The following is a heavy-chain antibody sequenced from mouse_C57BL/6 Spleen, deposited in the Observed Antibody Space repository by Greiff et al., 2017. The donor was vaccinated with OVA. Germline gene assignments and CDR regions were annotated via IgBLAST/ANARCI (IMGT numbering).Heavy chain of an antibody. CDR1: GYTFTDYY. J-gene: IGHJ4*01. D-gene: IGHD1-1*01. V-gene: IGHV1-19*01. CDR2: INPYNGGT. CDR3: ARDYGSSYKGDY. Sequence: EVQLQQSGPVLVKPGASVKMSCKASGYTFTDYYMNWVKQSHGKSLEWIGVINPYNGGTSYNQKFKGKATLTVDKSSSTAYMELNSLTSEDSAVYYCARDYGSSYKGDYWGQGTSVTVSS.